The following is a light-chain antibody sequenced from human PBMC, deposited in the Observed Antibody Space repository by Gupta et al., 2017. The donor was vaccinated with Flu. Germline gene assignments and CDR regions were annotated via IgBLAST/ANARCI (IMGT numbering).Light chain of an antibody. V-gene: IGKV1-39*01. CDR3: LQTYSSSPNT. CDR1: QIMRSY. Sequence: SSLFACVGDHAIITCRARQIMRSYVDCYKQKPRKAPRLLIYAASSWQSGVLSRFSGSGYGKDFTLTISRLQPEDFATYCCLQTYSSSPNTFGRGTXVEIK. J-gene: IGKJ4*01. CDR2: AAS.